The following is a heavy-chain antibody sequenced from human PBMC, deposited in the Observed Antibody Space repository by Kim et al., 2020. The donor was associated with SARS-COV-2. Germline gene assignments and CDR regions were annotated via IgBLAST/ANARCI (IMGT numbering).Heavy chain of an antibody. CDR1: GFSLGDYA. CDR2: INWNSVTI. J-gene: IGHJ4*01. V-gene: IGHV3-9*01. CDR3: ARDYYDRSGYYRFEY. D-gene: IGHD3-22*01. Sequence: GGSLRLSCAASGFSLGDYAMHWVRQAPGKGLEWVSYINWNSVTIAYADSVKGRFTISRDNAKKSLYLQMNSLRVEDTALYFCARDYYDRSGYYRFEYWG.